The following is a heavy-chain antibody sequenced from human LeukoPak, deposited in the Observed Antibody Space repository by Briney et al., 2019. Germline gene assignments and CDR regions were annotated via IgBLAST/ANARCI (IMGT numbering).Heavy chain of an antibody. D-gene: IGHD5-24*01. CDR2: ISGSGGST. J-gene: IGHJ3*02. V-gene: IGHV3-23*01. CDR1: GFTFSSYA. CDR3: VMATIGERNLGAGAENAFDI. Sequence: AGGSLRLSCAASGFTFSSYAMSWVRQAPGKGLEWVSAISGSGGSTYYADSVKGRFTISRDNSKNTLYLQMNSLRAEDTAVYYCVMATIGERNLGAGAENAFDIWGQGTMVTVSS.